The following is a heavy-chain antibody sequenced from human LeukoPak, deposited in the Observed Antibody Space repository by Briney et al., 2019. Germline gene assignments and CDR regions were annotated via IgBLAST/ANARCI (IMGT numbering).Heavy chain of an antibody. V-gene: IGHV3-64*01. CDR3: ARDEMENYFYYGVDV. Sequence: GGSLRLSCAASGFTFSSYAMHWVRQAPGKGLEYVSAISSNGGSTYYANSVKGRFTISRDNSKNTLYLQMGSLGAEDMAVYYCARDEMENYFYYGVDVWGQGTTVTVSS. D-gene: IGHD5-24*01. CDR1: GFTFSSYA. CDR2: ISSNGGST. J-gene: IGHJ6*02.